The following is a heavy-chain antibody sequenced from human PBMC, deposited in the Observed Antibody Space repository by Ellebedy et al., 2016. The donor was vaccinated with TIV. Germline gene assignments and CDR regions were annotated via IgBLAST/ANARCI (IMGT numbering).Heavy chain of an antibody. Sequence: MPSETLSLTCAVYGGSFSGYYWSWIRQPPGKGLEWIGEINHSGSTNYNPSLKSRVTISVDTSKNQFSLKLSSVTAADTAVYYCARALHIVTNPYYFDYWGQGTLVTVSS. CDR1: GGSFSGYY. CDR2: INHSGST. D-gene: IGHD2/OR15-2a*01. V-gene: IGHV4-34*01. J-gene: IGHJ4*02. CDR3: ARALHIVTNPYYFDY.